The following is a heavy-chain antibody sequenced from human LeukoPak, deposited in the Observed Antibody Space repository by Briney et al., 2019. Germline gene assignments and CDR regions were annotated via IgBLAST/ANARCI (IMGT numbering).Heavy chain of an antibody. CDR1: GDSVSSNSAA. J-gene: IGHJ6*02. CDR3: ARDLTFGDYATYYYYYYGMDV. V-gene: IGHV6-1*01. CDR2: TYYRSKWYN. Sequence: SQTLSLTCAISGDSVSSNSAAWNWIRQSPSRGLEWLGRTYYRSKWYNDYAVSVKSRITINPDTSKYQFSLQLNSVTPEDTAVYYCARDLTFGDYATYYYYYYGMDVWGQGTTVTVSS. D-gene: IGHD4-17*01.